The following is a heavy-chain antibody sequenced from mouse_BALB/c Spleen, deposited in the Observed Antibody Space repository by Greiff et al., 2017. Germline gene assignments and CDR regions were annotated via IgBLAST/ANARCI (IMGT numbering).Heavy chain of an antibody. D-gene: IGHD2-4*01. CDR1: GFSLTSYG. Sequence: VMLVESGPGLVAPSQSLSITCTVSGFSLTSYGVHWVRQPPGKGLEWLGVIWAGGSTNYNSALMSRLSISKDNSKSQVFLKMNSLQTDDTAMYYCARGAPIYYDYDDAMDYWGQGTSVTVSS. CDR2: IWAGGST. CDR3: ARGAPIYYDYDDAMDY. V-gene: IGHV2-9*02. J-gene: IGHJ4*01.